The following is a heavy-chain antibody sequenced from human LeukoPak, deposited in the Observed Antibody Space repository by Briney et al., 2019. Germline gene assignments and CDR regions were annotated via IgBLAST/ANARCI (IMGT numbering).Heavy chain of an antibody. V-gene: IGHV4-61*10. CDR1: GASISRGSYY. J-gene: IGHJ4*02. CDR3: ARTTAYYDFWSGYSQARDFDY. D-gene: IGHD3-3*01. CDR2: IYNSGST. Sequence: SETLSLTCTVSGASISRGSYYWSWIRQPAGKGLEWIGHIYNSGSTNYNPSLKSRVTISVDTSKNQFSLKLTSVTAADTAVYYCARTTAYYDFWSGYSQARDFDYWGQGTLVTVSS.